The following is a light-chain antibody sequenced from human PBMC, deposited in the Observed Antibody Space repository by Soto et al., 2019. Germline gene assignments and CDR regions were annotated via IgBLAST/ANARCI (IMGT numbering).Light chain of an antibody. CDR2: GAS. V-gene: IGKV3-20*01. J-gene: IGKJ5*01. CDR3: QHFGGTTFT. Sequence: EVVLRPTPGTLSLSPGARATLSCRASQSVSSSYLAWYQQKPGQAPRLLIYGASTRATGIPDRFSGSGSGTHFTLTISRLEPGDFAVYYCQHFGGTTFTFGQGTRLEIK. CDR1: QSVSSSY.